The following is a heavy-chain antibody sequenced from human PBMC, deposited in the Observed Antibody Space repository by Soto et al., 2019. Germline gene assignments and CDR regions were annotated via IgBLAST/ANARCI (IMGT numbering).Heavy chain of an antibody. CDR2: SIPILGIA. CDR1: GGTFSTYT. V-gene: IGHV1-69*02. D-gene: IGHD5-12*01. Sequence: QVQLVQSGAEVKKPGSSVKVSCKASGGTFSTYTISWVRQAPGQGLEWMGRSIPILGIANYAQKFQGRITITADKSMSAAYMELSSLRSEDTAVYYCATTGGYRGYVTFDYWGQGTLVTVSS. CDR3: ATTGGYRGYVTFDY. J-gene: IGHJ4*02.